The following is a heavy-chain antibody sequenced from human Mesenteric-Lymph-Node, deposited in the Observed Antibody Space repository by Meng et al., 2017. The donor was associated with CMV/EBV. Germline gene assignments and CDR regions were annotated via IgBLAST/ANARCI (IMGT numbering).Heavy chain of an antibody. CDR2: IYYSGST. V-gene: IGHV4-39*07. D-gene: IGHD3-22*01. CDR1: GCSISSSIYY. Sequence: QLQLQESGPGLVKPSETLSLTCTVSGCSISSSIYYWGWIRQPPGKGLEWIGSIYYSGSTYYNPSLKSRVTISVDTSKNQFSLKLSPVTAADTAVYYCARDGDYYDSSGYNPFDHWGQGTLVTVSS. CDR3: ARDGDYYDSSGYNPFDH. J-gene: IGHJ4*02.